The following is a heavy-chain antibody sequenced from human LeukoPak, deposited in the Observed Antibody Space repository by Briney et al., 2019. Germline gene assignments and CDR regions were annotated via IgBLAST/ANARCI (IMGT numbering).Heavy chain of an antibody. CDR2: MNPNSGNT. CDR3: ARAVTDSSGYYYWFYP. Sequence: ASVKVSCKASGYTFTSYDINWVRQATGQGLEWMGWMNPNSGNTGYAQKFQGRVTMTRNTSISTAYMELSSLRSEDTAVYYCARAVTDSSGYYYWFYPWGQGTLVTVSS. J-gene: IGHJ5*02. CDR1: GYTFTSYD. D-gene: IGHD3-22*01. V-gene: IGHV1-8*01.